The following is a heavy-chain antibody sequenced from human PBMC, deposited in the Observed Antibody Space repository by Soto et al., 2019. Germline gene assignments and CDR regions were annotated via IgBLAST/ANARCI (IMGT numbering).Heavy chain of an antibody. J-gene: IGHJ4*02. CDR3: ARHTWTIRAGFDY. D-gene: IGHD3-3*02. V-gene: IGHV4-59*12. CDR1: GGSISSYY. CDR2: THYSGNT. Sequence: SETLSLTCTVSGGSISSYYWDWIRQPPGKGQEWIGYTHYSGNTNYHPSLTGRVTISLDTSRNQFSLNLSAVTAADTAVYYCARHTWTIRAGFDYWGQGALVTVST.